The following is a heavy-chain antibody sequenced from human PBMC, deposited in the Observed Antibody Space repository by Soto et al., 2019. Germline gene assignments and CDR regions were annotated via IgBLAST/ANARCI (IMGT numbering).Heavy chain of an antibody. V-gene: IGHV4-30-4*02. CDR2: IFYSGTT. CDR3: ARLQYTVVTPIDM. Sequence: PSETLSLTCTVSGDSISSADYYWSWIRQTPGKGLEWIGHIFYSGTTYYNPSLKSRLTISVDTSKNHFSLRLTSVTAADTAMYYCARLQYTVVTPIDMWGQGTMVTVSS. CDR1: GDSISSADYY. D-gene: IGHD2-21*02. J-gene: IGHJ3*02.